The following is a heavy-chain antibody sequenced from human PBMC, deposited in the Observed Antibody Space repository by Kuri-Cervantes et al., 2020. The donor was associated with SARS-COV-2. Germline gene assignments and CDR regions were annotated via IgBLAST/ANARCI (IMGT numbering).Heavy chain of an antibody. CDR1: GFTFSSYA. D-gene: IGHD3-3*01. CDR3: AREGTYYDFWSGHTHDAFDI. Sequence: LTCAASGFTFSSYAMHWVRQAPGKGLEWVAVISYDGSNKYYADSVKGRFTISRDNAKNSLYLQMNSLRAEDTAVYYCAREGTYYDFWSGHTHDAFDIWGQGTMVTVSS. CDR2: ISYDGSNK. J-gene: IGHJ3*02. V-gene: IGHV3-30-3*01.